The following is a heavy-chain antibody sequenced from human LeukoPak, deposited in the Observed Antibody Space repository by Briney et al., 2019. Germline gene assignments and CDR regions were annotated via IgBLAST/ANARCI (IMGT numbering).Heavy chain of an antibody. D-gene: IGHD6-13*01. CDR2: IKHDGREH. J-gene: IGHJ4*02. V-gene: IGHV3-7*01. CDR1: GFTFTSYW. Sequence: GSLRLSCAASGFTFTSYWMSWMRQAPGKGLQWVANIKHDGREHYYVDSVKGRFTISRDNARNSLYLQMNSLGVEDTAVYYCKSGGAAPGAFDYWGQGALVTVSS. CDR3: KSGGAAPGAFDY.